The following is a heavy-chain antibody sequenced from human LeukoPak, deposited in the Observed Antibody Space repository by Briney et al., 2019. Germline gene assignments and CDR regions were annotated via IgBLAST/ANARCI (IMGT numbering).Heavy chain of an antibody. V-gene: IGHV3-30-3*01. CDR3: AREIKYYFDY. CDR1: GFTFSSYA. Sequence: GGSLRLSCAASGFTFSSYAMHWVRQAPGKGLEWVAVISYGGSNKYYADSVKGRFTISRDNSKNTLYLQMNSLRAEDTAVYYCAREIKYYFDYWGQGTLVTVSS. CDR2: ISYGGSNK. J-gene: IGHJ4*02.